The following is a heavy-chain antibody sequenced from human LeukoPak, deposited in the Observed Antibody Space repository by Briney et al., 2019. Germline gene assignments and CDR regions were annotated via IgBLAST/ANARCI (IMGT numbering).Heavy chain of an antibody. J-gene: IGHJ4*02. CDR3: ARDYGSGSYMGPSLDY. V-gene: IGHV1-69*04. Sequence: SVKVSCKASGGTFSSYAISWVRQAPGQGLEWMGRIIPILGIANYAQKFQGRVTITADKSTSTAYMELSSLRSEDTAVYYCARDYGSGSYMGPSLDYWGQGTLVTVSS. D-gene: IGHD3-10*01. CDR1: GGTFSSYA. CDR2: IIPILGIA.